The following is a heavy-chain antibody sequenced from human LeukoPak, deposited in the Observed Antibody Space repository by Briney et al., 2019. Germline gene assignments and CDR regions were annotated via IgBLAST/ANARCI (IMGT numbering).Heavy chain of an antibody. CDR3: ARTNYYYYYMDV. J-gene: IGHJ6*03. V-gene: IGHV3-7*03. CDR2: IKQDGSEN. Sequence: GGSLRLSCAASGFNFSNYWMSWVRQAPGKGLEWVANIKQDGSENYYVDSVKGRFTISRDNAKNSLYLQMNSLRAEDTAVYYCARTNYYYYYMDVWGKGTTVTIS. CDR1: GFNFSNYW.